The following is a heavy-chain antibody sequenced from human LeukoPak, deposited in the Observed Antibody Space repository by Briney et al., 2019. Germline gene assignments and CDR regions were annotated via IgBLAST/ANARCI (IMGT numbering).Heavy chain of an antibody. J-gene: IGHJ5*02. V-gene: IGHV1-46*01. D-gene: IGHD1-26*01. CDR1: GYTFTSYG. CDR3: ARVGATDNWFDP. CDR2: IYPRDGST. Sequence: GASVKVSCKASGYTFTSYGITWVRQAPGQGLEWMGMIYPRDGSTSYAQKFQGRVTVTRDTSTSTVHMELSGLRSEDTAVYYCARVGATDNWFDPWGQGTLVTVSS.